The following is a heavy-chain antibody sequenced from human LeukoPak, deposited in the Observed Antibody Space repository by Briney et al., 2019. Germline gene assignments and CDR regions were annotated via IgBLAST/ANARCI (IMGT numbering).Heavy chain of an antibody. D-gene: IGHD3-22*01. J-gene: IGHJ1*01. V-gene: IGHV3-9*01. CDR3: ARVSYYDSSTAEYFQH. CDR2: IDWKTDRL. Sequence: GRSLRLSCSASGFSFDAYAMHWVRQVPGKGLEWVSGIDWKTDRLGYADSVKGRFTISRDNAKNSLYLQMNILRAEDTAVYYCARVSYYDSSTAEYFQHWGQGTLVTVSS. CDR1: GFSFDAYA.